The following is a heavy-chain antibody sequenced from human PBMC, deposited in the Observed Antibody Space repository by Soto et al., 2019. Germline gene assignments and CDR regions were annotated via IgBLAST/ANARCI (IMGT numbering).Heavy chain of an antibody. CDR1: GFTFSSYA. J-gene: IGHJ4*02. D-gene: IGHD3-3*01. V-gene: IGHV3-30-3*01. CDR3: ARDFGASVFGVVIPYFDY. CDR2: ISYDGSNK. Sequence: GGSLRLSCAASGFTFSSYAMHWVRQAPGKGLEWVAVISYDGSNKYYADSGKGRFTISRDNSKNTLYLQMNSLRAEDTAVYYCARDFGASVFGVVIPYFDYWGQGTLVTVSS.